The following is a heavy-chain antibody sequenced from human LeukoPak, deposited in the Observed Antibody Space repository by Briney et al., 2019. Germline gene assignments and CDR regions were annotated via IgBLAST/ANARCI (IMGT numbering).Heavy chain of an antibody. CDR1: GGSISSYY. D-gene: IGHD1-26*01. V-gene: IGHV4-59*01. J-gene: IGHJ4*02. CDR3: ARENGLGATVDY. CDR2: IYYSGNT. Sequence: SETLSLTCTVSGGSISSYYWSWIRQPPGKGLEWIGYIYYSGNTNYNPSLKSRVTISVDTSKNQFSLKLSSVTAADTAVYYCARENGLGATVDYWGQGTLVTVSS.